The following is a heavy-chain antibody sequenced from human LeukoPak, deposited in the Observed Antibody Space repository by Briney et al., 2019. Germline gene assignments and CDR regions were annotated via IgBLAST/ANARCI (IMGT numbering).Heavy chain of an antibody. CDR1: GGTFSSYA. D-gene: IGHD2-2*01. CDR3: ARDVCSSTSCYVGWFDP. CDR2: IIPIFGTA. Sequence: GSSVKVSCKASGGTFSSYAISWVRQAPGQGLVWMGGIIPIFGTANYAQKFQGRVTITADKSTSTAYMELSSLRSEDTAVYYCARDVCSSTSCYVGWFDPWGQGTLVTVSS. J-gene: IGHJ5*02. V-gene: IGHV1-69*06.